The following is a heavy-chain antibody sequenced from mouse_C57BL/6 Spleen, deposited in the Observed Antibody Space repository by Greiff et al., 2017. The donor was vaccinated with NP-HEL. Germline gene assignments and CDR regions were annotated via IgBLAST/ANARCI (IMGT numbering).Heavy chain of an antibody. J-gene: IGHJ3*01. Sequence: VMLVESGPELVKPGASVKLSCKASGYTFTSYDINWVKQRPGQGLEWIGWIYPRDGSTKYNEKFKGKATLTVDTSSSTAYMELHSLTSEDSAVYFCARGNYGSSYEFAYWGQGTLVTVSA. D-gene: IGHD1-1*01. CDR1: GYTFTSYD. CDR3: ARGNYGSSYEFAY. CDR2: IYPRDGST. V-gene: IGHV1-85*01.